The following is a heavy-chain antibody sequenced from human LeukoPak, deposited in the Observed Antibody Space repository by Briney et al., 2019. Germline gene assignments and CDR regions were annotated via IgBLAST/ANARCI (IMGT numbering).Heavy chain of an antibody. V-gene: IGHV4-59*01. CDR3: ARLHHDYGSGTYGGAYNYYMDV. CDR1: SGVISSYY. Sequence: SETLSLTCSVSSGVISSYYWTWIRQSPGEGLEWIGYIYYTGSTSYNPSLQSRVTISVDTSKNQFSLRLNSVTAADTAVYYCARLHHDYGSGTYGGAYNYYMDVWGKGTTVTVSS. CDR2: IYYTGST. D-gene: IGHD3-10*01. J-gene: IGHJ6*03.